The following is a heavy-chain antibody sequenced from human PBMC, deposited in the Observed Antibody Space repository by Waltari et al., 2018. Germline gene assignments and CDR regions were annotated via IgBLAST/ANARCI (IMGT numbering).Heavy chain of an antibody. CDR2: IYYSGYT. CDR3: ARHLGSGWFYYGMDV. J-gene: IGHJ6*02. Sequence: QVQLQESGPGLVKPSETLSLTCTVSGGSLSSYYWSWIRQPPERGLEWIGYIYYSGYTIYNPSLKGRVTISVDMSKNQFSLKLSSVTAADTAVYYCARHLGSGWFYYGMDVWGQGTTVTVSS. CDR1: GGSLSSYY. D-gene: IGHD6-19*01. V-gene: IGHV4-59*08.